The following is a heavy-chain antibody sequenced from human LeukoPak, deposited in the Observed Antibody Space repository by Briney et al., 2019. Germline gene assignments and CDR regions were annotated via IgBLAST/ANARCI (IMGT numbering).Heavy chain of an antibody. Sequence: PGGSLRLSCAASGFTFSSYSMNWVRQAPGKGLEWVSYISSLSGTINYADSVKGRFIISRDNAKNSMFLQMNSLRAEDTAVYYCARGLRKGPAWYYYDSSGYYLDYWGQGTLVTVSS. V-gene: IGHV3-48*01. D-gene: IGHD3-22*01. CDR1: GFTFSSYS. J-gene: IGHJ4*02. CDR2: ISSLSGTI. CDR3: ARGLRKGPAWYYYDSSGYYLDY.